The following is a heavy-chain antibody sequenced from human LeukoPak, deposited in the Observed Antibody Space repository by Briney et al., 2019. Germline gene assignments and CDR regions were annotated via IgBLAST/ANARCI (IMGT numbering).Heavy chain of an antibody. Sequence: SVKVSCKXSGGTFSSYAISWVRQAPGQGLEWMGRIIHIFGTANYAQKFQGRVTITTDESTSTAYMELSSLRSEDTAVYYCARDYDILTGYYQRYYFDYWGQGTLVTVSS. CDR2: IIHIFGTA. D-gene: IGHD3-9*01. V-gene: IGHV1-69*05. J-gene: IGHJ4*02. CDR3: ARDYDILTGYYQRYYFDY. CDR1: GGTFSSYA.